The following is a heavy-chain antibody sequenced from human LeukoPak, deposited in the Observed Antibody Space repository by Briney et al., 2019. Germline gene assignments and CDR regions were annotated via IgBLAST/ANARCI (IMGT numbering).Heavy chain of an antibody. CDR1: GFTFSSYS. D-gene: IGHD2-21*02. V-gene: IGHV3-30*18. CDR2: ISYDGSNK. CDR3: AKEGASYCGGDCYFENDY. Sequence: PGGSLRLSCAASGFTFSSYSMNWVRQAPGKGLEWVAVISYDGSNKYYADSVKGRFTISRDNSKNTLYLQMNSLRAEDTAVYYCAKEGASYCGGDCYFENDYWGQGTLVTVSS. J-gene: IGHJ4*02.